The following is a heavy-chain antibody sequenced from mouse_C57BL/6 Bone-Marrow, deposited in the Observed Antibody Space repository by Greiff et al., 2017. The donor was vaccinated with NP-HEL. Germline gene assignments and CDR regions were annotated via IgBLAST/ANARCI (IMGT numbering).Heavy chain of an antibody. Sequence: VKLMESGAELVKPGASVKLSCKASGYTFTEYTIHWVKQRSGQGLEWIGWFYPGSGSIKYNEKFKDKATLTADKSSSTVYMELSRLTSEDSAVYFCARHERGYDYDGYYFDYWGQGTTLTVSS. V-gene: IGHV1-62-2*01. CDR1: GYTFTEYT. J-gene: IGHJ2*01. CDR2: FYPGSGSI. CDR3: ARHERGYDYDGYYFDY. D-gene: IGHD2-4*01.